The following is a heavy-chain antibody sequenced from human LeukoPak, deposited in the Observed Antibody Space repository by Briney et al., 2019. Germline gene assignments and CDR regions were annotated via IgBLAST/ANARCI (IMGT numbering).Heavy chain of an antibody. J-gene: IGHJ5*02. CDR2: AYYSGST. V-gene: IGHV4-59*08. D-gene: IGHD6-19*01. Sequence: SETLSLTCSVFDGSISNYYWSWIRQPAGKVLEWIGYAYYSGSTTYNPSLESRVTISVDTSKNQFSLKLTAVTAADTAVYYCARNSAVATSRSWFDPWGQGTLVTVSS. CDR1: DGSISNYY. CDR3: ARNSAVATSRSWFDP.